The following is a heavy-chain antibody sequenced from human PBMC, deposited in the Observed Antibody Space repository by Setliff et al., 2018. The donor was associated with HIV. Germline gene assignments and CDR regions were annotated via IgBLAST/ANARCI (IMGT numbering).Heavy chain of an antibody. Sequence: ASVKVSCKASGFPFSNYAIHWVRQAPGQRLEWMGWINVDSGNTKYLQDLQGRVTITSDTSATTAYMEVSNLRSEDMAVYYCARDFSGQQLVGGWFDPWGQGALVTVSS. CDR3: ARDFSGQQLVGGWFDP. V-gene: IGHV1-3*03. D-gene: IGHD6-13*01. CDR2: INVDSGNT. J-gene: IGHJ5*02. CDR1: GFPFSNYA.